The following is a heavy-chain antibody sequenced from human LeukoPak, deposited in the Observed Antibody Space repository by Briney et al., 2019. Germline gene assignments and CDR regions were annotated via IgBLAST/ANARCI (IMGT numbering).Heavy chain of an antibody. CDR1: GYTFTGYY. CDR3: AREAVAGPSGAFDI. J-gene: IGHJ3*02. V-gene: IGHV1-2*02. Sequence: ASVKVSCKASGYTFTGYYMHWVRQAPGQGLEWIGWINPNSGGTNYAQKFQGRVTMTRDTSISTAYMELSRLRSDDTTVYYCAREAVAGPSGAFDIWGQGTMVTVSS. D-gene: IGHD6-19*01. CDR2: INPNSGGT.